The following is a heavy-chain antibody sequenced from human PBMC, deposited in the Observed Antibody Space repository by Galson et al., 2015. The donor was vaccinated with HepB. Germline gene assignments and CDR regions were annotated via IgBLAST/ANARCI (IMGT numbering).Heavy chain of an antibody. CDR2: INPNSGGT. D-gene: IGHD1-20*01. CDR3: VRAYNWNDPDFDY. J-gene: IGHJ4*02. V-gene: IGHV1-2*06. CDR1: GYTFTGYY. Sequence: SVKVSCKASGYTFTGYYMHWVRQAPGQGLEWMGRINPNSGGTNYAQKFQGRVTMTRDTSISTAYMELSRLRSDDTAVYYCVRAYNWNDPDFDYWGQGTLVTVSS.